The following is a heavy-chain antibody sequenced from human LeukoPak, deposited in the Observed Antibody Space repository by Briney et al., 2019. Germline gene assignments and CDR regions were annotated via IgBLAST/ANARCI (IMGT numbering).Heavy chain of an antibody. D-gene: IGHD2-2*01. Sequence: GGSLRLSCAASGFTFSSYSMNWVRQAPGKGLEWVSSISSSSSYIYYADSVKGRFTISRGNAKNSLYLQMNSLRAEDTAVYYCARSRPPCSSTSCFNWFDPWGQGTLVTVPS. J-gene: IGHJ5*02. CDR2: ISSSSSYI. CDR1: GFTFSSYS. V-gene: IGHV3-21*01. CDR3: ARSRPPCSSTSCFNWFDP.